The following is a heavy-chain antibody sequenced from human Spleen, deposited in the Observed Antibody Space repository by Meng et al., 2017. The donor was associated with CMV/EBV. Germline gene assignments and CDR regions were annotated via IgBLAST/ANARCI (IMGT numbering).Heavy chain of an antibody. Sequence: SETLSLTCTVSGGSISSSSDYWGWIRQPPGKGLEWIGEINRRGSANHNLSLKSRVTISVDTYKKQFSLKLSSVTAAATAVYYCARGWGGSYSDWFDPSGKGTLVTVSS. CDR1: GGSISSSSDY. V-gene: IGHV4-39*07. CDR3: ARGWGGSYSDWFDP. CDR2: INRRGSA. D-gene: IGHD1-26*01. J-gene: IGHJ5*02.